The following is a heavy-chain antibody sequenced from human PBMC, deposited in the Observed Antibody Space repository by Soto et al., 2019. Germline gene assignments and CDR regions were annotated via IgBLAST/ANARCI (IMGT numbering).Heavy chain of an antibody. J-gene: IGHJ3*02. CDR3: ARAALGRQVVDIVVVPAVDAFDI. CDR2: IYYSGST. Sequence: QVQLQESGPGLVKPSQTLSLTCTVSGGSISSGGYYWSWIRQHPGKGLEWIGYIYYSGSTYYNPSLKSRVTISVDTSKNQFSLKLSSVTAADTAVYYCARAALGRQVVDIVVVPAVDAFDIWGQGTMVTVSS. D-gene: IGHD2-2*01. V-gene: IGHV4-31*03. CDR1: GGSISSGGYY.